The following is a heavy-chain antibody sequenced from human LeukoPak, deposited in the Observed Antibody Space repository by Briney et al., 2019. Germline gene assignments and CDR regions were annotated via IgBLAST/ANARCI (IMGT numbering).Heavy chain of an antibody. Sequence: ASVKVSCKASGYTFTSYDINWVRQATGQGLEWMGWMNPNSGNTGYAQKFQGRVTMTRNTSISTAYMELSSLRSEDTAVYYCARKYVEYYYHYYGMDVWGQGTTVTVSS. CDR1: GYTFTSYD. CDR2: MNPNSGNT. D-gene: IGHD3-16*01. CDR3: ARKYVEYYYHYYGMDV. V-gene: IGHV1-8*01. J-gene: IGHJ6*02.